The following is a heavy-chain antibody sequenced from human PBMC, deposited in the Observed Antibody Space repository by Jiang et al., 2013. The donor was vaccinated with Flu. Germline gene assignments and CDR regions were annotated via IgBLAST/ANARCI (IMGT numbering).Heavy chain of an antibody. CDR3: AAATSVTMWAFDI. V-gene: IGHV4-30-4*01. Sequence: GSGLVKPSQTLSLTCTVSGGPISSGDYYWSWIRQPPGKGLEWIGYIYYNGNTYYSPSLKSRVVLSLDTSKHQFSLRLNSVTATDAAVYYCAAATSVTMWAFDIWGPGTMVNVSS. CDR2: IYYNGNT. D-gene: IGHD3-10*02. J-gene: IGHJ3*02. CDR1: GGPISSGDYY.